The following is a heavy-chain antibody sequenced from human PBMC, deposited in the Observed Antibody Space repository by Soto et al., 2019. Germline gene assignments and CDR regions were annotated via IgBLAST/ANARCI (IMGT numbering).Heavy chain of an antibody. V-gene: IGHV4-59*08. J-gene: IGHJ4*02. CDR1: GGSISSYY. CDR2: IYYSGST. Sequence: SETLSLTCTISGGSISSYYWSWIRQPPGKGLEWIGYIYYSGSTNYNPSLKSRVTISVDTSKNQFSLKLSSVTAADTAVYYCAGASDSMYYYDSSGYYYGYWGQGTLVTVSS. D-gene: IGHD3-22*01. CDR3: AGASDSMYYYDSSGYYYGY.